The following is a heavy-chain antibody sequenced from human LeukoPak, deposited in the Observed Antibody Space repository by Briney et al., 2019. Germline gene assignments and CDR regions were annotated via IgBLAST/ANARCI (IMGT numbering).Heavy chain of an antibody. D-gene: IGHD4-17*01. Sequence: GGSLRLSCAASGFVFSTYGMHWVRQAPGKGLEWVAVIWDDGSNQYYVDSVRGRFTISRDNSKNTLYLQMNSLRAEDTAVYYCARESYGDPSWDYWGQGTLVTVSS. CDR3: ARESYGDPSWDY. CDR2: IWDDGSNQ. V-gene: IGHV3-33*01. CDR1: GFVFSTYG. J-gene: IGHJ4*02.